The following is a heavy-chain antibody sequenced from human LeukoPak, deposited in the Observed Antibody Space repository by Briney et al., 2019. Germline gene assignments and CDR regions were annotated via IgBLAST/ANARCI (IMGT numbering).Heavy chain of an antibody. Sequence: PSETLSLTCTVSGGSISSYYWSWIRMPPRQGLEWIGYSYYSGSTNYNPSLTSRVTISVDTSKNQLSLKLSSVTAADTAVYYCARRGRSDSSGWYFGYWGQGTLVTVSS. V-gene: IGHV4-59*01. CDR3: ARRGRSDSSGWYFGY. CDR2: SYYSGST. J-gene: IGHJ4*02. CDR1: GGSISSYY. D-gene: IGHD6-19*01.